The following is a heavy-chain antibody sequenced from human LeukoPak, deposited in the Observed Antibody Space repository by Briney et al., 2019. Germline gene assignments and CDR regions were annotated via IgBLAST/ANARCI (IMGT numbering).Heavy chain of an antibody. D-gene: IGHD4-17*01. V-gene: IGHV3-66*01. CDR3: AICGGVGDYVRGYWYFDL. Sequence: GGSLRLSCAASGFRVSNDYMSWVRQAPGKGLEWISFIFAGGSAYYADSVKGRFTISRDRSKNTLFLQMNSLRAEDTAVYYCAICGGVGDYVRGYWYFDLWGRGTLVTVSS. CDR1: GFRVSNDY. CDR2: IFAGGSA. J-gene: IGHJ2*01.